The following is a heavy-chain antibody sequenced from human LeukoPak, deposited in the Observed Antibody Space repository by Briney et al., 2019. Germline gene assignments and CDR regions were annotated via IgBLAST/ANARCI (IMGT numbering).Heavy chain of an antibody. CDR1: GGSISSGSYY. CDR3: ATLGNWRPGFDAFDI. V-gene: IGHV4-30-4*08. CDR2: IYYSGST. J-gene: IGHJ3*02. D-gene: IGHD1-1*01. Sequence: PSQTLSLTCTVSGGSISSGSYYWSWIRQPAGKGLEWIGYIYYSGSTYYNPSLKSRVTISVDTSKNQFSLKLSSVTAADTAVYYCATLGNWRPGFDAFDIWGQGTMVTVSS.